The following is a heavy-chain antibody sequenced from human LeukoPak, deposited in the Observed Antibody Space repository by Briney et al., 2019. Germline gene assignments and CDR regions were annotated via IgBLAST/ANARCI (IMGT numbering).Heavy chain of an antibody. J-gene: IGHJ2*01. CDR2: IYSGGSI. CDR1: GFTVSSNY. CDR3: ARGTYSYGPHWYFDL. Sequence: GGSLRLSCAASGFTVSSNYMSWVRQAPGKGLEWVSVIYSGGSIYYADSVKGRFTISRDNSKNTLYLQMNSLRAEDTAVYYCARGTYSYGPHWYFDLWGRGTLVTVSS. D-gene: IGHD5-18*01. V-gene: IGHV3-66*01.